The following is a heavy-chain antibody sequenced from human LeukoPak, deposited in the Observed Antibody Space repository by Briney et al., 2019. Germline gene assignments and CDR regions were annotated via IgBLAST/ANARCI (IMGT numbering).Heavy chain of an antibody. J-gene: IGHJ4*02. D-gene: IGHD3-22*01. V-gene: IGHV3-23*01. CDR1: GFTSSSYA. Sequence: GGSLRLSCAASGFTSSSYAMSWVRQAPGKGLEWVSAISDSGGTTWYADSLKGRFAISRDNSKNTLYLQMSSLRAEDTAVYYCATGSGYYYDHWGQGTLVTVSS. CDR2: ISDSGGTT. CDR3: ATGSGYYYDH.